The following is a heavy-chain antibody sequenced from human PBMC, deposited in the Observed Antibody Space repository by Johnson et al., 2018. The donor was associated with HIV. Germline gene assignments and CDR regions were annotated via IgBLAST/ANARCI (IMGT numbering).Heavy chain of an antibody. D-gene: IGHD5-12*01. J-gene: IGHJ3*02. V-gene: IGHV3-33*03. CDR1: GFTFSSYG. Sequence: QVQLVESGGGVVQPGRSLRLSCAASGFTFSSYGMHWVRQAPGKGLEWVAVIWYDGSNKYYVDSVKGRFTISRDNAKNSLYLQMNSLKTEDTAVYYCTTGLPGATYDAFDIWGQGTMVIVSS. CDR2: IWYDGSNK. CDR3: TTGLPGATYDAFDI.